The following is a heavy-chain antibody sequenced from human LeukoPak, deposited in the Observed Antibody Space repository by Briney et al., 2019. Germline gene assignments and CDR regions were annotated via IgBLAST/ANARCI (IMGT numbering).Heavy chain of an antibody. D-gene: IGHD2-2*01. CDR3: ARVSPSTKYCSSTSCYSLYYYYMDV. CDR2: ISAYNGNT. J-gene: IGHJ6*03. Sequence: GASVKVSCKASGYTFTSYGISWVRQAPGQGLEWMGWISAYNGNTNYAQKLQGRVTMTTDTSTSTAYMELRSLRSDDTAVYYCARVSPSTKYCSSTSCYSLYYYYMDVWGKGTTVTVSS. V-gene: IGHV1-18*01. CDR1: GYTFTSYG.